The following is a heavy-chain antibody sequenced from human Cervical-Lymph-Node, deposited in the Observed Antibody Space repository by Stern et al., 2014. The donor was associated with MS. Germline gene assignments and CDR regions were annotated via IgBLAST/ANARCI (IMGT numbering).Heavy chain of an antibody. Sequence: EMQLVESGGGLVQPGRSLRLSCTASGFTFGDYSMSWFRQAPGKVLEWVGFIRTKRYDETTQYGASVKGRFTCSRDDSRSIAYLQMSSLKSEDTAVYYCTRGRGTNSYHWGQGVLVTVSS. CDR1: GFTFGDYS. J-gene: IGHJ4*02. D-gene: IGHD2-2*01. CDR3: TRGRGTNSYH. V-gene: IGHV3-49*03. CDR2: IRTKRYDETT.